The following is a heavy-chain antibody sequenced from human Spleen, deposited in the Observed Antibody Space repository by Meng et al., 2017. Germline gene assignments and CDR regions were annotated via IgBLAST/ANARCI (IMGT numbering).Heavy chain of an antibody. CDR2: INPSGGST. CDR3: ARDPAPIQLWSADAFDI. J-gene: IGHJ3*02. CDR1: GYTFTSYY. Sequence: ASVKVSCKASGYTFTSYYMHWVRQAPGQGLEWMGIINPSGGSTSYAQKFQGRVTMTRDTSTSTVYMELSSLRSEDTAVYYCARDPAPIQLWSADAFDIWGQGTMVTVSS. D-gene: IGHD5-18*01. V-gene: IGHV1-46*01.